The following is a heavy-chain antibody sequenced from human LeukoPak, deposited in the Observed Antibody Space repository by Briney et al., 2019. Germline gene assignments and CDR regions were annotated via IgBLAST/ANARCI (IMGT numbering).Heavy chain of an antibody. CDR1: GFTFSSYS. CDR2: IRSSTTYV. CDR3: ARDSLTMIVGRQKRGLDY. Sequence: GGSLRLSCAASGFTFSSYSMNWVRQAPGKGLEGVSSIRSSTTYVYYADSVKGRFTISRDNAKNSLSLKMNSLRAEDTAVYYCARDSLTMIVGRQKRGLDYWGQGTLVTVSS. V-gene: IGHV3-21*01. D-gene: IGHD3-22*01. J-gene: IGHJ4*02.